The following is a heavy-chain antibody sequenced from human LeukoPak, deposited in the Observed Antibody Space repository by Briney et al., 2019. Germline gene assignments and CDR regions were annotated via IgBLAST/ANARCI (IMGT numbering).Heavy chain of an antibody. V-gene: IGHV1-46*01. D-gene: IGHD6-6*01. Sequence: ASVKVSCKASGYTFTSYYMHWVRQAPGQGLEWMGIINPSGGSTSYAQKFQSRVTMTRDTSTSTVYMELSSLRSEDTAVYYCARGHRIAARPGWFDPWGQGTLVTVSS. J-gene: IGHJ5*02. CDR2: INPSGGST. CDR1: GYTFTSYY. CDR3: ARGHRIAARPGWFDP.